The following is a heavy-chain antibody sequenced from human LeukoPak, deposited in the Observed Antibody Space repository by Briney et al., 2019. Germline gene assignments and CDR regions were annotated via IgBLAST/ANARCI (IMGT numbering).Heavy chain of an antibody. J-gene: IGHJ4*02. V-gene: IGHV4-4*07. CDR3: ARVGSSSWYYLDS. D-gene: IGHD6-13*01. CDR2: IYTTGST. CDR1: GGSISGYY. Sequence: SETLSLTCTVSGGSISGYYWSWIRQPAGKGLEWIGRIYTTGSTNYNPSLKSRVTLSVHTSKNHFSLKLSSVTAADTAVYYCARVGSSSWYYLDSWGQGTLITVSS.